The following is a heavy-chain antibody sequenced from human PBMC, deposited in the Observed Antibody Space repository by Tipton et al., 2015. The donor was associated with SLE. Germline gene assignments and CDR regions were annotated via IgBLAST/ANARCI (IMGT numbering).Heavy chain of an antibody. CDR2: IYYSGST. CDR1: GGSISSYY. J-gene: IGHJ5*02. D-gene: IGHD2-15*01. CDR3: ARGAITPIPFDP. V-gene: IGHV4-59*01. Sequence: TLSLTCTVSGGSISSYYWSWIRQHPGKGLEWIGYIYYSGSTYYNPSLKSRVTISVDTSKNQFSLKPSSVTAADTAVYYCARGAITPIPFDPWGQGTLVTVSS.